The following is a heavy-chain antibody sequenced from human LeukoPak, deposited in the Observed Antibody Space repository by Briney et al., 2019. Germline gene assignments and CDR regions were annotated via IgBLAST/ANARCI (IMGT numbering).Heavy chain of an antibody. CDR3: ATLFFWSGSY. J-gene: IGHJ4*02. D-gene: IGHD3-3*01. CDR2: IKEDGSEK. CDR1: GFTFNSYN. Sequence: GGSLRLSCAASGFTFNSYNMNWVRQAPGKGLEWVANIKEDGSEKYYVDSVKGRFTISRDNAKNSLYLQMNSLKAEDTAVYYCATLFFWSGSYWGQGTLVTVSS. V-gene: IGHV3-7*01.